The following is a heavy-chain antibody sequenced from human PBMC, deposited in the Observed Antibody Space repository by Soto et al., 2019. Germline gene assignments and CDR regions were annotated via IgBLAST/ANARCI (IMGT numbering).Heavy chain of an antibody. CDR3: THSLGGSGQGY. Sequence: QITLEETGPTLVKPTQPLTLTCTFSGFSLTTGRVGVGWIRQPPGKALEWLAVIHWNDDNHYSPSLKSRLTITKDTSKYQVVLTLTTMDPVETSTYYCTHSLGGSGQGYWGQGTLVTVSS. CDR1: GFSLTTGRVG. CDR2: IHWNDDN. V-gene: IGHV2-5*01. D-gene: IGHD1-26*01. J-gene: IGHJ4*02.